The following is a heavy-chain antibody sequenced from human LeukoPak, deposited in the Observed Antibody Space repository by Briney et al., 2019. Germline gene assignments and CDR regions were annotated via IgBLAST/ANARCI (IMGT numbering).Heavy chain of an antibody. CDR2: ISGSGGST. D-gene: IGHD3-22*01. J-gene: IGHJ4*02. CDR1: GFTFSGYA. V-gene: IGHV3-23*01. CDR3: VKVEYYDSSGYYQRGFDY. Sequence: GGSLRLSCAASGFTFSGYAMSWVRQAPGKGLEWVSAISGSGGSTYYADSVKGRFTISRDNSKNTLYLQMNSLRAEDTAVYYCVKVEYYDSSGYYQRGFDYWGQGTLVTVSS.